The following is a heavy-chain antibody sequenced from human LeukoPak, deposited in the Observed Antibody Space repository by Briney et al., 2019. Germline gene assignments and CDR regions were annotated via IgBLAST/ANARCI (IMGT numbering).Heavy chain of an antibody. V-gene: IGHV3-30*18. CDR3: AKELAYCGGDCFYYYYYGMDV. CDR1: GFTFSSYG. D-gene: IGHD2-21*02. J-gene: IGHJ6*02. CDR2: ISYDGSNK. Sequence: GGSLRLSCAASGFTFSSYGMHWVRQAPGKGLEWVAVISYDGSNKYYADSVKGRFTISRDDSKNTLYLQMNSLRAEDTAVYYCAKELAYCGGDCFYYYYYGMDVWGQGTTVTVSS.